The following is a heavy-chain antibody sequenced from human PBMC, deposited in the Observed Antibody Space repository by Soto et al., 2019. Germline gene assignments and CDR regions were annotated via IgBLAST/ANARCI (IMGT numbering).Heavy chain of an antibody. J-gene: IGHJ4*02. V-gene: IGHV4-34*01. CDR3: ARLGGSTPNAY. Sequence: PSETLSLTCAVYGGSFSGYYWSWIRQPPGKGLEWIGEINHSGSTNYNPSLKSRVTISVDTSKNQFSLKLSSVTAADTAVYYCARLGGSTPNAYWGQGTLVTVSS. D-gene: IGHD5-12*01. CDR2: INHSGST. CDR1: GGSFSGYY.